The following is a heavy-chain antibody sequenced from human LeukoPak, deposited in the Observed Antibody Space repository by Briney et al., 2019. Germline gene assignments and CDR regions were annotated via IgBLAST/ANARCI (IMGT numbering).Heavy chain of an antibody. Sequence: GGSLRLSCAASGFTFSSYWMHWLRQAPGKGLVWVSRIHSDGIGTSYADSVRGRFTISRDNAKNTLYLQMNSLRVEDTAVYYCARDQGSFDYWGQGTLVTVSS. J-gene: IGHJ4*02. CDR2: IHSDGIGT. V-gene: IGHV3-74*01. CDR1: GFTFSSYW. CDR3: ARDQGSFDY.